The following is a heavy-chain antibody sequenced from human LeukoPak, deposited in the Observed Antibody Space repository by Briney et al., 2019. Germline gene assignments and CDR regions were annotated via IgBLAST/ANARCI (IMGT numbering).Heavy chain of an antibody. J-gene: IGHJ3*02. CDR1: GFTFSSYE. CDR2: ISSSGTTK. Sequence: HPGGSLRLSCAASGFTFSSYEMNWVRQGLGKGLEWVSYISSSGTTKYYADSVKGRFTLSRDNAKKSLSLQMNSLRAEDTAIYYCARSNRDAFDMWGQGTVVTVSS. CDR3: ARSNRDAFDM. D-gene: IGHD2/OR15-2a*01. V-gene: IGHV3-48*03.